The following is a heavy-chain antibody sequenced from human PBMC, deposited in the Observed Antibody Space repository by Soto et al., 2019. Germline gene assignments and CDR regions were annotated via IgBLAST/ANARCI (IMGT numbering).Heavy chain of an antibody. J-gene: IGHJ6*02. CDR2: ISSNGGST. V-gene: IGHV3-64D*06. Sequence: PGGSLRLSCSDSGFTFSSYAMHWVRQAPGKGLEYVSAISSNGGSTYYADSVKGRFTISRDNSKNTLYLQMSSLRAEDTAVYYCVKGASSGSRSYYYYYGMDVWGQGTTVTVSS. CDR3: VKGASSGSRSYYYYYGMDV. CDR1: GFTFSSYA. D-gene: IGHD1-26*01.